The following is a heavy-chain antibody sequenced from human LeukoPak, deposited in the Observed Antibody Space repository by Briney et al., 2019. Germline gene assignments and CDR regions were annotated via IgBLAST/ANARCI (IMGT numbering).Heavy chain of an antibody. D-gene: IGHD3-22*01. J-gene: IGHJ5*02. CDR1: GGSLSGFY. CDR2: INQSGST. Sequence: SETLSLTRAVYGGSLSGFYWSWIRQSPGKGLEWIGEINQSGSTNYNPSPKSRVTISVDTSRNQFSLKLSSVTAADTAVYYCARDLSNYYDSSGYSTWFDPWGQGTLVTVSS. CDR3: ARDLSNYYDSSGYSTWFDP. V-gene: IGHV4-34*01.